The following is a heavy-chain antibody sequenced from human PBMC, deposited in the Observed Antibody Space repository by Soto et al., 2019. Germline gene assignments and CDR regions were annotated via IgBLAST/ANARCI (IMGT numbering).Heavy chain of an antibody. CDR1: GYTFTSYD. D-gene: IGHD3-9*01. J-gene: IGHJ6*03. CDR3: ARTQNYDILTGYFGNYYYMDV. V-gene: IGHV1-8*01. Sequence: ASVKVCCKASGYTFTSYDINWVRQATGQGLERMGWMNPNSGNTGYAQKFQGRVTMTRNTSISTAYMELSSLRSEDTAVYYCARTQNYDILTGYFGNYYYMDVWGKGTTVTVSS. CDR2: MNPNSGNT.